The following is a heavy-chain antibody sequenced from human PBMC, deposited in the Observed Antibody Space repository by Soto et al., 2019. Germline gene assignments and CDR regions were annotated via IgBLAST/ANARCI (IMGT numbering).Heavy chain of an antibody. CDR2: ISGSGGST. CDR3: AKSFSSNWYDYFDY. CDR1: GITFSTYA. D-gene: IGHD6-13*01. V-gene: IGHV3-23*01. Sequence: GGSLRLSCAASGITFSTYAMSWVRQAPGKGLEWVSAISGSGGSTYYADSVKGRFTISGDKSKNTLYLQMNSLRAEDTALYYCAKSFSSNWYDYFDYWGQGGLVTVSS. J-gene: IGHJ4*02.